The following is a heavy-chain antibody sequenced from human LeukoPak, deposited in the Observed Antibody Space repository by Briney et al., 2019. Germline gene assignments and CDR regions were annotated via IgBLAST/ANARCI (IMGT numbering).Heavy chain of an antibody. CDR3: ARDKNVQVIGSQLTRDY. CDR2: ISSSGSTI. D-gene: IGHD2-21*01. CDR1: GFTFSSYS. Sequence: GGSLRLPCAASGFTFSSYSMNWVRQAPGKGLEWVSYISSSGSTIYYADSVKGRFTISRDNAKNSLSLQMNSLRDEDTAVYYCARDKNVQVIGSQLTRDYWGQGTLVTVSS. V-gene: IGHV3-48*02. J-gene: IGHJ4*02.